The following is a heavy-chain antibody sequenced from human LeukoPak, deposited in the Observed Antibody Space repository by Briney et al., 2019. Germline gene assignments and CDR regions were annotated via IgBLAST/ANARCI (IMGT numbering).Heavy chain of an antibody. D-gene: IGHD4-23*01. CDR1: GGSISSGGYY. CDR2: VYYSGST. Sequence: SETLSLTCTVSGGSISSGGYYWSWIRQHPGKGLEWIGYVYYSGSTYYNPSLKSRVTISVDTSKNQFSLKLSSVTAADTAVYYCARDRYTVVSWYFDLWGRGTLVTVSS. CDR3: ARDRYTVVSWYFDL. J-gene: IGHJ2*01. V-gene: IGHV4-31*03.